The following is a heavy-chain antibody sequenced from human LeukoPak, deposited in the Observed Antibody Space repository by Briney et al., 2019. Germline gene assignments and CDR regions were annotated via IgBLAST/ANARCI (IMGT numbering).Heavy chain of an antibody. CDR3: ARDLAGHSSSWYPGY. D-gene: IGHD6-13*01. CDR1: GFTFSSYS. V-gene: IGHV3-21*01. CDR2: ISSSSSYI. Sequence: GGSLRLSCAASGFTFSSYSMNWVRQAPGKGLEWVSSISSSSSYIHYADSVKGRFTISRDNAKNSLYLQMNSLRAEDTAVYYCARDLAGHSSSWYPGYWGQGTLVTVSS. J-gene: IGHJ4*02.